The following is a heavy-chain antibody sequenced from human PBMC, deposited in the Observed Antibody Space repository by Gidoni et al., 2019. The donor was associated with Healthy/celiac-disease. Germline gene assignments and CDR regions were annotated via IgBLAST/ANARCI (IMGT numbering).Heavy chain of an antibody. CDR2: IYCSGST. J-gene: IGHJ4*02. CDR1: GGSISSGGYY. Sequence: QVQLQESGPGLVKPSQTLSLTCTLSGGSISSGGYYWSWIRQHPGKGLAWIGYIYCSGSTFSNPSLKSRVTISVDTSKNQFSLKLSSVTAADTAVYYCARELGMRGSGSGPFDYWGQGTLVTVSS. CDR3: ARELGMRGSGSGPFDY. V-gene: IGHV4-31*03. D-gene: IGHD3-10*01.